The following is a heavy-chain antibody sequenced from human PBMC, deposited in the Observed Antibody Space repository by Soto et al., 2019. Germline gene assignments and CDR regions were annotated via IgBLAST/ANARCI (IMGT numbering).Heavy chain of an antibody. CDR1: GYSISSGYY. D-gene: IGHD6-13*01. CDR2: VYYNGVT. Sequence: PSETLSLTCDVAGYSISSGYYWNWIRQSPGKGLEWIGCVYYNGVTFYNPSLKSRVTISVDTSKNQFSLKLSSVTAADTAVYYCARDLARTYSSTHLGWFDPWGQGTLVTVSS. J-gene: IGHJ5*02. V-gene: IGHV4-38-2*02. CDR3: ARDLARTYSSTHLGWFDP.